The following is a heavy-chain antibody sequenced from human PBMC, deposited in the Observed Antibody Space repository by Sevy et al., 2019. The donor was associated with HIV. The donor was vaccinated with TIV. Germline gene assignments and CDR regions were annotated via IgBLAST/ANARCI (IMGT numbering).Heavy chain of an antibody. V-gene: IGHV3-33*07. CDR3: ARGQGDDYNYGLDV. CDR2: IWFDGSDH. Sequence: GGSLRLSCAASGFIFSNYGMYWVRQAPGKGLEWVAVIWFDGSDHYYGNSVKGRFTISRDNSKNTLYLLMNSLRAEDTAVYYCARGQGDDYNYGLDVWGQGTTVTVSS. CDR1: GFIFSNYG. D-gene: IGHD3-16*01. J-gene: IGHJ6*02.